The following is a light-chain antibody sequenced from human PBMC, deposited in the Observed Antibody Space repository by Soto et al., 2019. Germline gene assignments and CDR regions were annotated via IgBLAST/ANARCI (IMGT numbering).Light chain of an antibody. CDR3: CSYAGSSTLV. CDR1: SSDVGSYNL. J-gene: IGLJ1*01. CDR2: EVS. Sequence: SALTQPASGSGSPGQSITISCTGTSSDVGSYNLVSWYQQHPGKAPKLMIYEVSKRPSGVSNRFSGSKSGNTASLTISGLQAEDEADYYCCSYAGSSTLVFGTGTKVTVL. V-gene: IGLV2-23*02.